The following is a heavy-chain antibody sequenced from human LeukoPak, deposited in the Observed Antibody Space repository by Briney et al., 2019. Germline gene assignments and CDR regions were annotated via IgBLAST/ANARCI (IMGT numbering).Heavy chain of an antibody. CDR2: IYTSGST. CDR1: GGSISSYY. Sequence: SETLSLTCTVSGGSISSYYWSWIRQPAGKGLEWIGRIYTSGSTNYNPSLKRRITMSVDTSKNQFSLKLSSVTAADTAVYYCARVGATDDAFDIWGQGTMVTVSS. J-gene: IGHJ3*02. D-gene: IGHD1-26*01. CDR3: ARVGATDDAFDI. V-gene: IGHV4-4*07.